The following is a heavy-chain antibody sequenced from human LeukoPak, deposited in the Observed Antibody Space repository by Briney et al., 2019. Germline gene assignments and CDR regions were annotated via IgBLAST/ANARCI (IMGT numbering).Heavy chain of an antibody. V-gene: IGHV1-3*01. Sequence: ASVKVSCKASGYTFTSYAMHWVRQAPGQRLEWMGWINAGNGNTKYSQKFQGRVTITRDTSASTAYMELSSPRSEDTAVYYCARGYSGWFGTLGYWGQGTLVTVSS. CDR1: GYTFTSYA. J-gene: IGHJ4*02. CDR3: ARGYSGWFGTLGY. D-gene: IGHD1-26*01. CDR2: INAGNGNT.